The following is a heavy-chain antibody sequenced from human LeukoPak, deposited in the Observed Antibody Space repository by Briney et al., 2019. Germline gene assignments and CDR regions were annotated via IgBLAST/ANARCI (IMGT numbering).Heavy chain of an antibody. J-gene: IGHJ5*02. CDR2: ISAYNGNT. D-gene: IGHD3-22*01. CDR3: ARESDSSGYNWFDP. Sequence: ASVKVSCKAFGYKLTDNWIHWVRQAPGQGLEWMGWISAYNGNTNYAQKLQGRVTMTTDTFTSTAYMELRSLRSDDTAVYYCARESDSSGYNWFDPWGQGTLVTVSS. V-gene: IGHV1-18*04. CDR1: GYKLTDNW.